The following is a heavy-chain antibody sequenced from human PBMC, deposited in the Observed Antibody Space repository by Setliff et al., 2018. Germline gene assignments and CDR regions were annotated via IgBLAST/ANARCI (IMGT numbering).Heavy chain of an antibody. J-gene: IGHJ2*01. V-gene: IGHV4-59*08. CDR2: IYYSGST. D-gene: IGHD3-16*01. Sequence: SETLSLTCTVSGGSISTYYWSWIRQPPGKGLEWIGYIYYSGSTNYNPSLKSRVTISVDTSKNQFSLKLSSVTAADTAVYYCARPPRGGRWYFDFWGRGTLVTVSS. CDR3: ARPPRGGRWYFDF. CDR1: GGSISTYY.